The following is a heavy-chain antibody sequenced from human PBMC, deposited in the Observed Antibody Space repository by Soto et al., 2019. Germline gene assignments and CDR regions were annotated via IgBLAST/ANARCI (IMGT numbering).Heavy chain of an antibody. Sequence: GGSLRLSCAASGFTFSSYEMNWVRQAPGKGLGWVSYISSSGSTIYYADSVKGRFTISRDTATTSLYLQMNSLRAEDTAVYYCARAELAVAGSNAGYYYYYGMDVWGQGTTVTVSS. CDR3: ARAELAVAGSNAGYYYYYGMDV. CDR2: ISSSGSTI. J-gene: IGHJ6*02. CDR1: GFTFSSYE. V-gene: IGHV3-48*03. D-gene: IGHD6-19*01.